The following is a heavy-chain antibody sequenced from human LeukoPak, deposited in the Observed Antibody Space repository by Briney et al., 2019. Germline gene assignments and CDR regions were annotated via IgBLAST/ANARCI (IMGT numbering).Heavy chain of an antibody. CDR1: GFTFSNYA. D-gene: IGHD6-19*01. Sequence: GGSLRLSCVASGFTFSNYAMSWVRQAPGKGLEWVSAIGAGGGTTYYADSVKGRFTISRDNSKNTLYLQMNSLRAEDTAVYFSAKSQSGWYSFNFWGQGTLVTVSS. CDR3: AKSQSGWYSFNF. J-gene: IGHJ4*02. V-gene: IGHV3-23*01. CDR2: IGAGGGTT.